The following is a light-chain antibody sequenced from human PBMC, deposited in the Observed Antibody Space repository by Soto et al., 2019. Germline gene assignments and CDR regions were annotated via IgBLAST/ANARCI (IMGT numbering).Light chain of an antibody. Sequence: QSVLTQPASVSGSPGQSITISCTGTSSDIGSYNLVSWYQQHPGKAPKLMIYEGTKRPSGVSNRFSGSKSGNTASLTISGLQDEDEADYYCCAYAGRNTLYVFGTGTKVTVL. J-gene: IGLJ1*01. CDR1: SSDIGSYNL. CDR2: EGT. CDR3: CAYAGRNTLYV. V-gene: IGLV2-23*01.